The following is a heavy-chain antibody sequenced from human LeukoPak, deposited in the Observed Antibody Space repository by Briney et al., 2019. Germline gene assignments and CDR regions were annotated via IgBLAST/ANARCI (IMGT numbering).Heavy chain of an antibody. CDR1: GGSISSGSYY. Sequence: SQTLSLTCTVSGGSISSGSYYWSWIRQPAGKGLEWIGRIYTSGSTNYNPSLKSRVTISVDTSKNQFSLKLSSVIAADTAVYYCARDSGYWGQGTLVTVSS. V-gene: IGHV4-61*02. J-gene: IGHJ4*02. CDR3: ARDSGY. CDR2: IYTSGST. D-gene: IGHD1-26*01.